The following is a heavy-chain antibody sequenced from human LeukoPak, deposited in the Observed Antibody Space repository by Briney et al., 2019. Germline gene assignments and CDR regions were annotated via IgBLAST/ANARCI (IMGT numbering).Heavy chain of an antibody. Sequence: GASVKVSCKASGYTFTSYGISWVRQAPGQGLEWMGWISAYNGNTNYAQKLQGRVTMTRDTSTSTAYMELSRLRSDDTAVYYCARVGGYSSSSVVYYYYMDVWGKGTTVTVSS. CDR1: GYTFTSYG. CDR3: ARVGGYSSSSVVYYYYMDV. J-gene: IGHJ6*03. CDR2: ISAYNGNT. D-gene: IGHD6-6*01. V-gene: IGHV1-18*01.